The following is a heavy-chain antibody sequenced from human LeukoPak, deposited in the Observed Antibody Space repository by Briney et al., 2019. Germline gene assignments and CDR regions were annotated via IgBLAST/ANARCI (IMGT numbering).Heavy chain of an antibody. CDR1: GYSFTSYW. D-gene: IGHD5-12*01. CDR2: IYSGDSDT. CDR3: ARQSGYEDYYMDV. Sequence: GESLKISCKGSGYSFTSYWHGWVRQMPGKGLEWMGIIYSGDSDTRYRTSFQGQVTISADKSISTAYLQWSSLKASDTAMYYCARQSGYEDYYMDVWGKGTTVTVSS. V-gene: IGHV5-51*01. J-gene: IGHJ6*03.